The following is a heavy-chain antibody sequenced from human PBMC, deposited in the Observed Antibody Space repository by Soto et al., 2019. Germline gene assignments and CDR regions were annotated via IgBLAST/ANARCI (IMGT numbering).Heavy chain of an antibody. CDR2: IYHSGST. V-gene: IGHV4-4*02. Sequence: PSETLSLTCAVSGGSISSSNWCSWVRQPPGKGLEWIGEIYHSGSTNYNPSLKSRVTISVDKSKNQFSLKLSSVTAADTAVYYCARGYCSSGNCYRLYYYDMDVWGQGTTVTVSS. CDR3: ARGYCSSGNCYRLYYYDMDV. D-gene: IGHD2-15*01. CDR1: GGSISSSNW. J-gene: IGHJ6*02.